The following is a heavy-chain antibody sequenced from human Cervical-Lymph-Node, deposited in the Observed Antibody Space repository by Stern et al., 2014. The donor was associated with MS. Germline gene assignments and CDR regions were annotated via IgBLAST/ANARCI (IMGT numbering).Heavy chain of an antibody. Sequence: QVQLVESGGGVVQPGRSLRLSCAASGFTFSSYGMHWVRQAPGKGLEWVAVIWYDGSNKYYADSVKGRFTISRDNSKNTLYLQMNSLRAEDTAVYYCARYGSYYYYGMDVWGQGTTVTVSS. CDR2: IWYDGSNK. V-gene: IGHV3-33*01. J-gene: IGHJ6*02. CDR3: ARYGSYYYYGMDV. D-gene: IGHD3-10*01. CDR1: GFTFSSYG.